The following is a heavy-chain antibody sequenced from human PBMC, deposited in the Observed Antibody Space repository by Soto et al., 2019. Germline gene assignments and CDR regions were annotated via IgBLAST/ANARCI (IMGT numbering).Heavy chain of an antibody. V-gene: IGHV1-18*01. CDR1: GSTYSSDV. D-gene: IGHD2-21*02. J-gene: IGHJ4*01. Sequence: SVAFRTSGSTYSSDVISWRRQIPGQGLEWMGSISAYNGNTNYAQKLQGRVTMTTDTSTSTAYMELRSLRSDDTAVYYCAREGRGGNSRSAYLGHGTLVTFSS. CDR2: ISAYNGNT. CDR3: AREGRGGNSRSAY.